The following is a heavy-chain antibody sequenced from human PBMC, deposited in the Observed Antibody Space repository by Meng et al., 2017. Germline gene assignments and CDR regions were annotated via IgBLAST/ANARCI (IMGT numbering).Heavy chain of an antibody. Sequence: GESLKISCAASGFTFSSYEMNCVRQAPGKGLEWVSYISSIGSTIYYADSVKGRFTISRDNAKNSLYLQMNSLSAEDTAVYYCARVEKELVWSNYRYYYGMDVWGQGTTVTVSS. CDR1: GFTFSSYE. V-gene: IGHV3-48*03. CDR2: ISSIGSTI. D-gene: IGHD4-11*01. J-gene: IGHJ6*02. CDR3: ARVEKELVWSNYRYYYGMDV.